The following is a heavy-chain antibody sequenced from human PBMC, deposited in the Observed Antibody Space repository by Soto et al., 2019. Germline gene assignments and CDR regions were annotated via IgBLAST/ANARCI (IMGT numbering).Heavy chain of an antibody. D-gene: IGHD3-3*01. Sequence: EVQLLESGGGLIQPGGSLRLSCAASGFTFSSYAMSWVRQAPGKGLEWVSSISGSGGSTYYADSVKDRFTISRDSSKNTLYLKMNSLRAEDTAIYYVAKVFGRLGWGGGFDPWGQGTLVTVSS. CDR1: GFTFSSYA. J-gene: IGHJ5*02. V-gene: IGHV3-23*01. CDR3: AKVFGRLGWGGGFDP. CDR2: ISGSGGST.